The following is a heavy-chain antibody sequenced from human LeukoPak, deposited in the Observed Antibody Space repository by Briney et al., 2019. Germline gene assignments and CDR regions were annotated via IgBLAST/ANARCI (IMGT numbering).Heavy chain of an antibody. J-gene: IGHJ4*02. Sequence: GGSLRLSCAASGFTVSSNYMRWVRQAPGKVLEWVSVIYSGGSTYYADSVKGRFTISRDNSKNTLYLQMNSLSAEDTAVYYCARASSSCSPGYYFDYWGQRTLVTVSS. CDR1: GFTVSSNY. CDR3: ARASSSCSPGYYFDY. CDR2: IYSGGST. D-gene: IGHD6-13*01. V-gene: IGHV3-53*01.